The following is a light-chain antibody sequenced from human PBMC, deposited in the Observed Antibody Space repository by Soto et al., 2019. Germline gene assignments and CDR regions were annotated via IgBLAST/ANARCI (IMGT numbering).Light chain of an antibody. CDR3: HQYGRSPPFT. J-gene: IGKJ2*01. Sequence: EIVLTQSPGTLSLSPGERATLTCRASQSVTSNFLAWYQQKPGQAPRLLMYGASSRATGIPDRFSGSGSGTDFTLTISRLEPEDFALYYCHQYGRSPPFTFGQGTKVEIK. V-gene: IGKV3-20*01. CDR2: GAS. CDR1: QSVTSNF.